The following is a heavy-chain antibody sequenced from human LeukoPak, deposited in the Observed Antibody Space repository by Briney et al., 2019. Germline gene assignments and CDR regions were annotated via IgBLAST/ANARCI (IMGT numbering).Heavy chain of an antibody. CDR3: ATIAEQLDFDY. D-gene: IGHD1-1*01. CDR2: INPKNGAT. Sequence: GASVKVSCKASGYTFTDYFMHWVRQAPGQGLEWMGRINPKNGATEYAHKFQDRVTMTRESSISTAYMEVSGLRSDDTAVYYCATIAEQLDFDYWGQGTLVTVSS. J-gene: IGHJ4*02. CDR1: GYTFTDYF. V-gene: IGHV1-2*06.